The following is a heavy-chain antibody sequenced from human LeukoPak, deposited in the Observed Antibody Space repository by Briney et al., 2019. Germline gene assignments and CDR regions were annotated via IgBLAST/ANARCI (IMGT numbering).Heavy chain of an antibody. V-gene: IGHV4-34*01. D-gene: IGHD3-3*01. CDR3: ARVNYDFWSGYPYYYYYYMDV. CDR1: GGSFSDYS. Sequence: PSETLSLTCAVYGGSFSDYSWTWIRQPPGKGLEWIGELNQRGGTNHNPSLKSRVTISVDTSKNQFSLKLSSVTAADTAVYYCARVNYDFWSGYPYYYYYYMDVWGKGTTVTVSS. J-gene: IGHJ6*03. CDR2: LNQRGGT.